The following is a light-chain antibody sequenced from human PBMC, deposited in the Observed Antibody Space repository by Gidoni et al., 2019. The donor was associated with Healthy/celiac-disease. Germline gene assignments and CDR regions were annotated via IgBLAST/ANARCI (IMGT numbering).Light chain of an antibody. CDR2: GAS. J-gene: IGKJ4*01. CDR3: QQYNNWPLALT. V-gene: IGKV3-15*01. CDR1: QSVSSN. Sequence: EIVMTQSPATQSVSPGERATLSCRASQSVSSNLAWYQQKPGQAPRLLIYGASTRATGIPARFSGSGSGTEFTLTISILQSEDFAVYYCQQYNNWPLALTFGGGTKVEIK.